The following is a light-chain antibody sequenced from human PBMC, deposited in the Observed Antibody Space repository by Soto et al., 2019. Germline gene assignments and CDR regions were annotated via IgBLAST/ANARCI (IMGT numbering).Light chain of an antibody. CDR2: KAS. V-gene: IGKV1-5*03. CDR1: QDVNTW. CDR3: QHYDSFSAT. J-gene: IGKJ2*01. Sequence: DIQMTQSPSSLSASVGDRVTITCRASQDVNTWLAWYQQKPGRAPKLLIYKASFLEGGVPSRFSGSGSGTEFTLTISSLQPDDFASYYCQHYDSFSATFGQGTKVDIK.